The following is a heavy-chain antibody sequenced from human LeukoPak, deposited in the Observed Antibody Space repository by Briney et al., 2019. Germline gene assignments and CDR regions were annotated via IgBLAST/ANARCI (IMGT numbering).Heavy chain of an antibody. CDR3: ATARGDDFWSGHYYHFDY. V-gene: IGHV4-39*01. CDR1: GGSISTSSYY. Sequence: PSETLSLTCIVSGGSISTSSYYWGWIRQPPGKGLVWIGSIYYSGSTYYNPSLKSRVTISVDTSKNQFSLKLSSVTAADTAVYYCATARGDDFWSGHYYHFDYWGQGTLVTVSS. CDR2: IYYSGST. D-gene: IGHD3-3*01. J-gene: IGHJ4*02.